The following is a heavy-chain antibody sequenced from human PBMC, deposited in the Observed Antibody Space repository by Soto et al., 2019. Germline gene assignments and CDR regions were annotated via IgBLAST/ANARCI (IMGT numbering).Heavy chain of an antibody. CDR3: AKDGCSGGSCPVDY. D-gene: IGHD2-15*01. Sequence: VQLVESGGGVVQPGRSLRLSCAASGFTFSSYGMHWVRQAPGKGLEWVAVISYDGSNKYYADSVKGRFTISRDNSXNTLYLQMNSLRAEDTAVYYCAKDGCSGGSCPVDYWGQGTLVTVSS. CDR2: ISYDGSNK. CDR1: GFTFSSYG. J-gene: IGHJ4*02. V-gene: IGHV3-30*18.